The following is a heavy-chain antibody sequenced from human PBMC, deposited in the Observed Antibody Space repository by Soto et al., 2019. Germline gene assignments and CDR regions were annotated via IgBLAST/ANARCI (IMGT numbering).Heavy chain of an antibody. CDR1: GFTFSSYG. CDR2: RAYDGSNK. D-gene: IGHD6-19*01. Sequence: AGSLGLSCAASGFTFSSYGMHGVRQAPGKGLEWLAVRAYDGSNKYYADSVKGRFTISRDNSKNTLYLQMNSLRAEDTAVYYCAKDHSSGWDEMSGYFDYWGQGTLVTVSS. V-gene: IGHV3-30*18. J-gene: IGHJ4*02. CDR3: AKDHSSGWDEMSGYFDY.